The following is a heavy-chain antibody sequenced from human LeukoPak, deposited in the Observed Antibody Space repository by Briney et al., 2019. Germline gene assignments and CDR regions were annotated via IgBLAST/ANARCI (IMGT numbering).Heavy chain of an antibody. J-gene: IGHJ3*02. CDR2: IYPGDSDS. CDR1: GYRFTSYW. Sequence: GESLKISCQGSGYRFTSYWISWVRQMPGKGLEWMGIIYPGDSDSRYSPSFQGQVAISADKSISTAYLHWSSLKASDTAMYYCARRGYCSGGTCYSAAFDIWGQGTMVTVSS. CDR3: ARRGYCSGGTCYSAAFDI. V-gene: IGHV5-51*01. D-gene: IGHD2-15*01.